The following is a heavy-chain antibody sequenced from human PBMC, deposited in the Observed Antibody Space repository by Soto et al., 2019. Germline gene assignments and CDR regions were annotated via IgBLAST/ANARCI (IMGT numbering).Heavy chain of an antibody. J-gene: IGHJ4*02. Sequence: QVQLQQWGAGLLKPSETLSLTCAVYGGSFSGYYWSWIRQPPGKGLEWIGEVNHSGSTNYNPSLKSRVTISVDTSNNQFSLKLSSVTAADTAVYYSARGYGRNFDYWGQGTLVSVSS. D-gene: IGHD3-10*01. CDR2: VNHSGST. V-gene: IGHV4-34*01. CDR3: ARGYGRNFDY. CDR1: GGSFSGYY.